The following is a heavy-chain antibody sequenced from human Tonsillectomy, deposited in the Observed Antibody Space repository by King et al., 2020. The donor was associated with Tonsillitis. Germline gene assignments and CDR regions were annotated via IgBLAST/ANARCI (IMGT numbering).Heavy chain of an antibody. CDR2: IYYSGGT. Sequence: VQLQESGPGLVKPSQTLSLTCAVSGGSISSGGYSWSWIRQPPGKGLEWIGYIYYSGGTYYNPSLKSRVTISLDTSKNQFSMKLSSVTAADTAVYYCARDNPCSGGSCYAGSVTIDGFDIWGQGTMVTVSS. CDR3: ARDNPCSGGSCYAGSVTIDGFDI. J-gene: IGHJ3*02. V-gene: IGHV4-30-4*07. D-gene: IGHD2-15*01. CDR1: GGSISSGGYS.